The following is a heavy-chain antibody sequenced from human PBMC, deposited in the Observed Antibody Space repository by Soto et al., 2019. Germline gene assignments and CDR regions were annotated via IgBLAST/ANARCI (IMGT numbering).Heavy chain of an antibody. D-gene: IGHD3-10*01. J-gene: IGHJ6*02. Sequence: ASVKVSCKASGYTFTSSGINWVRQAPGQGLEWMGWISAYNGNTNYAQNLQGRVIMTADTSTSTAYMELRSLRSDDTAIYYCTREGSAPYYYYGMDAWGQGTTVTVSS. V-gene: IGHV1-18*01. CDR3: TREGSAPYYYYGMDA. CDR2: ISAYNGNT. CDR1: GYTFTSSG.